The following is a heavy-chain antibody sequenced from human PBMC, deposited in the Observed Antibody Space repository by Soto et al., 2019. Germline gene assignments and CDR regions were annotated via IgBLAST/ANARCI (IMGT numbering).Heavy chain of an antibody. Sequence: QVQLVQSGAEVKKPGSSVKVSCKASGGTFSRYAINWVRQAPGHGLEWMGGIIPLFATANYAQKFQGRDTITADECASIANMELRSLRSEATAVYYCAPNYGNHCSGGNCYFYFWGQGTLVTVSS. CDR1: GGTFSRYA. CDR3: APNYGNHCSGGNCYFYF. J-gene: IGHJ4*02. V-gene: IGHV1-69*01. D-gene: IGHD2-15*01. CDR2: IIPLFATA.